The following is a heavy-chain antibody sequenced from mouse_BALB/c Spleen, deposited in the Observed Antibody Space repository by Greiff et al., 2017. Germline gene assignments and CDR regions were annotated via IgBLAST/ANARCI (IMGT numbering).Heavy chain of an antibody. J-gene: IGHJ2*01. CDR2: ISSGGSYT. Sequence: EVKLVESGGGLVKPGGSLKLSCAASGFTFSSYTMSWVRQTPEKRLEWVATISSGGSYTYYPDSVKGRFTISRDNAKNTLYLQMSSLKSEDTAMYYCTREGYGSLYFDYWGQGTTLTVSS. CDR3: TREGYGSLYFDY. D-gene: IGHD1-1*01. V-gene: IGHV5-6-4*01. CDR1: GFTFSSYT.